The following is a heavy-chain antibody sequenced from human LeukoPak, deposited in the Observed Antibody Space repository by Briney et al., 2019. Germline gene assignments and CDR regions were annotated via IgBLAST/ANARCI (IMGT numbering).Heavy chain of an antibody. CDR3: ARVTYYYGSGSYGNWFDP. CDR1: GGTFSSYA. CDR2: IIPILGIA. J-gene: IGHJ5*02. Sequence: ASVKVSCKASGGTFSSYAISWVRQAPGQGLEWMGRIIPILGIANYAQKFQGRVTITADKSTSTAYMELRSLRSEDTAVYYCARVTYYYGSGSYGNWFDPWGQGTLVTVSS. D-gene: IGHD3-10*01. V-gene: IGHV1-69*04.